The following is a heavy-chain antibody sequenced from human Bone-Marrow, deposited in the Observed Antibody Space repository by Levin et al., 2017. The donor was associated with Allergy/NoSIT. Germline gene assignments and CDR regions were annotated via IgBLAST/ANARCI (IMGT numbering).Heavy chain of an antibody. D-gene: IGHD3-10*01. Sequence: SETLSLTCSVSDDSVSSGSFRWSWIRQPPGKGLQWIGHIYYTGGTDYDPSLQGRLSISLDTSKKQFSLTLKTVTAADTAVYYCARVRYNYGPDYWGQGTRVTVSS. CDR1: DDSVSSGSFR. CDR3: ARVRYNYGPDY. J-gene: IGHJ4*02. CDR2: IYYTGGT. V-gene: IGHV4-61*01.